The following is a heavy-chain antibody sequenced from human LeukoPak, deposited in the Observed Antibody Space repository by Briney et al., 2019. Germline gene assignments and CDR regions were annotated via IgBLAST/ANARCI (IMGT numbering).Heavy chain of an antibody. CDR2: ISSSSSTI. CDR1: GFTFSSYS. Sequence: GGSLRLSCAASGFTFSSYSMNWVRQAPGNGLEWVSYISSSSSTIYYADSVKGRFTISRDNAKNSLYLQMNSLRAEDTAVYYCARDLIVPAATGYYYYGMDVWGQGTTVTVSS. V-gene: IGHV3-48*01. J-gene: IGHJ6*02. D-gene: IGHD2-2*01. CDR3: ARDLIVPAATGYYYYGMDV.